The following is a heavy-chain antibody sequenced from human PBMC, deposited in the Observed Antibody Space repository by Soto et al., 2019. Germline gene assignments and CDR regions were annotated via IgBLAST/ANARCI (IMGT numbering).Heavy chain of an antibody. D-gene: IGHD6-25*01. Sequence: EVQLVESGGGLVQPGGSLRLSCAASGFILSDHYMDWVRQAPGKGLEWVGRSRNKANSYTTEYVASVKGRFTISRDESKNTLYLQMNSLRTEGTAVYYCARAAPHCQHWGQGTLVTVSS. CDR2: SRNKANSYTT. CDR3: ARAAPHCQH. V-gene: IGHV3-72*01. J-gene: IGHJ1*01. CDR1: GFILSDHY.